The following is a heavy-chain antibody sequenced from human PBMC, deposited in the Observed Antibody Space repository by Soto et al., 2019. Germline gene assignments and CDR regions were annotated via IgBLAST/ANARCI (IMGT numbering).Heavy chain of an antibody. CDR2: INHSGST. CDR1: GGSFSGYY. CDR3: AQEGRDGYKIDY. D-gene: IGHD5-12*01. J-gene: IGHJ4*02. Sequence: QVQLQQWGAGLLKPSETLSLTCAVYGGSFSGYYWSWIRQPPGKGLEWIGEINHSGSTNYNPSIKSRVTISVDTSKNQFSLKLSSVTAADTAVYYSAQEGRDGYKIDYWGQGTLVTVSS. V-gene: IGHV4-34*01.